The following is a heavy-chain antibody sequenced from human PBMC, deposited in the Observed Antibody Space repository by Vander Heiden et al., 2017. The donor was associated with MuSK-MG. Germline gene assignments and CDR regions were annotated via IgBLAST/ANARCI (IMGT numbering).Heavy chain of an antibody. J-gene: IGHJ4*02. D-gene: IGHD3-22*01. CDR2: ISGSGGST. CDR1: GFTFSSYA. CDR3: AKWKSYYYDSSGYYYFDY. V-gene: IGHV3-23*01. Sequence: EVQLLESGGGLVQPGGSLRLSCAASGFTFSSYAMSWVRQAPGKGLEWVSAISGSGGSTYYADSVKGRFTISRDNSKNTLYLQMNSLRAEDTAVYYCAKWKSYYYDSSGYYYFDYWGQGTLVTVSS.